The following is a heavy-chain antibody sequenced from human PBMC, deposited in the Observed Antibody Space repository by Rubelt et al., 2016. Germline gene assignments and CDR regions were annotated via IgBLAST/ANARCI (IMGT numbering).Heavy chain of an antibody. J-gene: IGHJ4*02. Sequence: KASGYTFTSYGISWVRQAPGQGLEWMGWISAYNGNTNYAQKLQGRVTMTTDTSTSTAYMELRSLRSDDTAVYYCARGSGHYYDSSGYYYWGQGTLVTVSS. CDR3: ARGSGHYYDSSGYYY. CDR1: GYTFTSYG. D-gene: IGHD3-22*01. CDR2: ISAYNGNT. V-gene: IGHV1-18*01.